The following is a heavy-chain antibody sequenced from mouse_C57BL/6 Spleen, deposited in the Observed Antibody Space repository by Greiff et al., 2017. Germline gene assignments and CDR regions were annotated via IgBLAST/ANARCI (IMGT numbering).Heavy chain of an antibody. V-gene: IGHV1-52*01. Sequence: QVQLQQPGAELVRPGSSVKLSCKASGYTFTSYWMPWVKQRPIQGLEWIGNIDPSDSETHYNQKFKDKDTLTVDKSSSTAYMQLSSLTSEDSAVYYCARWSRRGYDGDFDYWGQGTTLTVSS. D-gene: IGHD2-2*01. J-gene: IGHJ2*01. CDR2: IDPSDSET. CDR1: GYTFTSYW. CDR3: ARWSRRGYDGDFDY.